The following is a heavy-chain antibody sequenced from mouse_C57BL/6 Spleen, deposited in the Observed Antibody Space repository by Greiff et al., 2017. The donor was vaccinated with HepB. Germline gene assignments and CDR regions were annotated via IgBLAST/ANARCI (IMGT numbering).Heavy chain of an antibody. V-gene: IGHV14-4*01. CDR2: IDPENGDT. CDR3: TTYYSNYGY. D-gene: IGHD2-5*01. CDR1: GFNIKDDY. Sequence: VQLQQSGAELVRPGASVKLSCTASGFNIKDDYMHWVKQRPEQGLEWIGWIDPENGDTEYASKFQGKATITADNSSNTAYLQLSSLTAEDTAVYYCTTYYSNYGYWGQGTTLTVSS. J-gene: IGHJ2*01.